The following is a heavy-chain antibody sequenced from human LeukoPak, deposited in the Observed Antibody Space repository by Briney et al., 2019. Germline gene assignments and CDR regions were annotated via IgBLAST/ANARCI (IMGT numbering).Heavy chain of an antibody. CDR1: GFTFSEYY. CDR2: ISSSGSTR. Sequence: GGSLTLSCAASGFTFSEYYMSWIRHAPGKGLEWVSYISSSGSTRNYADSVKGRFTISRDNAKNSLYLQMNSLTAEDTAVYYCARGRVAVSTPYYMDVWGKGSTVTVSS. V-gene: IGHV3-11*01. J-gene: IGHJ6*03. D-gene: IGHD6-19*01. CDR3: ARGRVAVSTPYYMDV.